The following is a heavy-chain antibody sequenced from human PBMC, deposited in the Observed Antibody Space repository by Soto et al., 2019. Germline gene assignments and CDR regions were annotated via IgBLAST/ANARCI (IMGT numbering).Heavy chain of an antibody. D-gene: IGHD4-4*01. CDR3: AKPFYLGVTTVAYYYMEV. CDR2: ISYDGSNK. J-gene: IGHJ6*03. V-gene: IGHV3-30*18. Sequence: PGGSLRLSCAASGFTFSSYGMHWVRQAPGKGLEWVAVISYDGSNKYYADSVKGRFTISRDNFKNTLYLQMNSLRAEDTAVYYCAKPFYLGVTTVAYYYMEVWGKGTTVTVSS. CDR1: GFTFSSYG.